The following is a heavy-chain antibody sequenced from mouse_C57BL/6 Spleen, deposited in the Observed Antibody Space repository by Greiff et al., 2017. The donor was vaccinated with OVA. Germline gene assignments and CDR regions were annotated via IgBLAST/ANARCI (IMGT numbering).Heavy chain of an antibody. CDR2: INPSSGYT. J-gene: IGHJ2*01. CDR1: GYTFTSYT. Sequence: VQLQESGAELARPGASVKMSCKASGYTFTSYTMHWVKQRPGQGLEWIGYINPSSGYTKYNQKFKDKATLTADKSSSTAYMQLSSLTSEDSAVYYCAREGIFTTVVDYWGQGTTLTVSS. D-gene: IGHD1-1*01. V-gene: IGHV1-4*01. CDR3: AREGIFTTVVDY.